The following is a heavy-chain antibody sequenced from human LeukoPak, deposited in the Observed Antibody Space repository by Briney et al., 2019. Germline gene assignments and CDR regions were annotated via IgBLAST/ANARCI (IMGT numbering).Heavy chain of an antibody. Sequence: SETLSLTCTVSGGSISSSSYYWGWIRQPPGKGLEWIGSIYYSGSTYYNPSLKSRVTISVDTSKNQFSLKLSSVTAADTAVYYCAREHRPLLRYFDWFYYFDYWGQGTLVTVSS. CDR3: AREHRPLLRYFDWFYYFDY. J-gene: IGHJ4*02. D-gene: IGHD3-9*01. CDR2: IYYSGST. V-gene: IGHV4-39*07. CDR1: GGSISSSSYY.